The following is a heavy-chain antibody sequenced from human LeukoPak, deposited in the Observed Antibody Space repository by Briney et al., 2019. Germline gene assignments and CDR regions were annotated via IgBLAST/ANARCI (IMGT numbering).Heavy chain of an antibody. D-gene: IGHD3-3*01. CDR3: TTGVTYYDFWSGYRPFDY. CDR2: IKSKTDGGTT. CDR1: GFTFSNAW. J-gene: IGHJ4*02. Sequence: PGGSLRLSCAASGFTFSNAWMSWVRQAPGKGLEWVGRIKSKTDGGTTDYAAPVKGRFTISRDDSKNTLYLQMNSLKTEDTAVYYCTTGVTYYDFWSGYRPFDYWGQGTLVTVSS. V-gene: IGHV3-15*01.